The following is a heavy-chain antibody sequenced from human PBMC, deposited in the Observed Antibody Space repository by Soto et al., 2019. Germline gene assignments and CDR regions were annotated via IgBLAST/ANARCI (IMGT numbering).Heavy chain of an antibody. Sequence: QVQLQESGPGLVKPSETLSLTCTVSGGSISSYYWSWIRQPPGKGLEWIGYIYYSGSTNYNPSLKGRVTISEYTSKNQFSVRLSTVPAAYTDVFYCAREYCRGGGCYHDCGGQGPLASVS. CDR3: AREYCRGGGCYHDC. J-gene: IGHJ4*02. D-gene: IGHD2-15*01. CDR1: GGSISSYY. CDR2: IYYSGST. V-gene: IGHV4-59*01.